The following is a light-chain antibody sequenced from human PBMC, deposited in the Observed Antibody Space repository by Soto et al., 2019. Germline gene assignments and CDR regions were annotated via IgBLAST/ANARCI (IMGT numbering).Light chain of an antibody. Sequence: DIKMTQSPSTLSASVGDRVTITCRASQTISNYLTWYQQRPGKAPKLLIYRSSILQNGVPSRFSGSGSGTEFTLTISSLQPYDFATYYCQQYYIYATFGQGTRVEI. V-gene: IGKV1-5*03. J-gene: IGKJ1*01. CDR1: QTISNY. CDR3: QQYYIYAT. CDR2: RSS.